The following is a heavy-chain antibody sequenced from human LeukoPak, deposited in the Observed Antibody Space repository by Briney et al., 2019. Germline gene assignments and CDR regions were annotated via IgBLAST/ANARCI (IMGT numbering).Heavy chain of an antibody. Sequence: GGSLRLSCAASGFTFSSFAMSRVRLAPGKGLEWVSSISNSGGGTYYAESVKGRFTISRDNPKNTLYLQMSSLRAEDTAIYYCARPAYSSSWYYFEYWGQGTLVTVSS. CDR2: ISNSGGGT. D-gene: IGHD6-13*01. V-gene: IGHV3-23*01. J-gene: IGHJ4*02. CDR3: ARPAYSSSWYYFEY. CDR1: GFTFSSFA.